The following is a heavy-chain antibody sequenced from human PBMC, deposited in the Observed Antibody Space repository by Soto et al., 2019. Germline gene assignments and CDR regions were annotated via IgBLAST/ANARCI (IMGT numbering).Heavy chain of an antibody. D-gene: IGHD1-1*01. V-gene: IGHV3-74*01. J-gene: IGHJ6*03. Sequence: EVQLVESGGGLVQPGGSLRLSCAASGFTFSTYWMHWVRQVPGKGLVWVSRINSDGSRTNYADSVRGRFTTSRDNAKNTVYLEMNRLRVEDAAVYFCAIIGTGYYYMDVLGKGTTVTVSS. CDR3: AIIGTGYYYMDV. CDR2: INSDGSRT. CDR1: GFTFSTYW.